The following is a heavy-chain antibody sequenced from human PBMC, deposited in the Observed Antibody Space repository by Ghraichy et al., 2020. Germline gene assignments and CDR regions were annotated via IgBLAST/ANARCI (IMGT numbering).Heavy chain of an antibody. D-gene: IGHD5-24*01. CDR3: AKTSKNGYNSVNK. V-gene: IGHV3-23*01. CDR2: ISGSGIGT. CDR1: GFTFTNYS. J-gene: IGHJ4*02. Sequence: GGSLRLSCAASGFTFTNYSMRWVRQAPGKGLEWVSSISGSGIGTYYADSVKGRFTISRDNSKNTVSLQMNSLNAEDTAVYYCAKTSKNGYNSVNKWGQGTLVTVSS.